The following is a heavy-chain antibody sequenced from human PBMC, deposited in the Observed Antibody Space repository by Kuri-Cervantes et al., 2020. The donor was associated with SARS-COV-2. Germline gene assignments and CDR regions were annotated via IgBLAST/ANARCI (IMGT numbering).Heavy chain of an antibody. CDR1: GYTFSYHW. V-gene: IGHV5-51*01. Sequence: GGSLRLSCKGSGYTFSYHWIAWVRQVPGKGLEWMGTMYPDDSDTRYSPSFQGQVTISADKSISTAYLQWSSLKASDTAMYYCARPLSSSSSGRDAFDIWGQGTMVTVSS. D-gene: IGHD6-6*01. CDR3: ARPLSSSSSGRDAFDI. J-gene: IGHJ3*02. CDR2: MYPDDSDT.